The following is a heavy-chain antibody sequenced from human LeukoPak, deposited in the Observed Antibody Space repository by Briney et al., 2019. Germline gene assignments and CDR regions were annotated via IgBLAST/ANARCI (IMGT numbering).Heavy chain of an antibody. CDR1: GSSISSGDYY. D-gene: IGHD3-22*01. CDR3: ARPYYYDSRIDP. V-gene: IGHV4-30-4*01. CDR2: MYYSGST. Sequence: SQTLSLTCTVSGSSISSGDYYWSWIRQPPGKGLEWIAYMYYSGSTYYNPSLKSRVTMSADTSKNQLSLKLSSVTAADTAVYYCARPYYYDSRIDPWGQGILVTVSS. J-gene: IGHJ5*02.